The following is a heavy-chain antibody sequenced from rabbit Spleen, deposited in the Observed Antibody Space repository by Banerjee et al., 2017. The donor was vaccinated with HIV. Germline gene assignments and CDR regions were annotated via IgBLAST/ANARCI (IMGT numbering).Heavy chain of an antibody. CDR2: IDTGSSAFT. V-gene: IGHV1S45*01. CDR1: GFDFSSSDY. CDR3: ARDTSSSFSSYGMDL. Sequence: QEQLEESAGGLVQPGGSLTLSCKTSGFDFSSSDYMCWVRQAPGKGLEWIACIDTGSSAFTYFASWAKGRFTISKTSSTTVTLQMTSLTVADTATYFCARDTSSSFSSYGMDLWGQGTLVTVS. J-gene: IGHJ6*01. D-gene: IGHD1-1*01.